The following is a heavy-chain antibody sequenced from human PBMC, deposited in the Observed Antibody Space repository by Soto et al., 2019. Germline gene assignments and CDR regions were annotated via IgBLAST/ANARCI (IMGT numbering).Heavy chain of an antibody. D-gene: IGHD3-9*01. Sequence: SETLSLTCTVAGGSITSGGYYWSWIRQHPGKGLEWIGYIDYSGSTDYNPSLKSRVTISVDTSKNLFSLKVSSVTAADTAVYYCARAPRYFDILTGSYYFDYWGQGTLVTVSS. CDR1: GGSITSGGYY. J-gene: IGHJ4*02. V-gene: IGHV4-31*03. CDR2: IDYSGST. CDR3: ARAPRYFDILTGSYYFDY.